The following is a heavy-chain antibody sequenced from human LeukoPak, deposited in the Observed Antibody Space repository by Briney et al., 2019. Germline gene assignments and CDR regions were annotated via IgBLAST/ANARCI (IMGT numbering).Heavy chain of an antibody. CDR1: GYSISSGYY. Sequence: SETLSLTCTVSGYSISSGYYWGWIRQPPGKGLEWIGSIYHSGSTYYNPSLKSRVTISVDTSKNQFSLKLSSVTAADTAVYYCARWTNYYMDVWGKGTTVTVSS. V-gene: IGHV4-38-2*02. CDR2: IYHSGST. D-gene: IGHD3/OR15-3a*01. J-gene: IGHJ6*03. CDR3: ARWTNYYMDV.